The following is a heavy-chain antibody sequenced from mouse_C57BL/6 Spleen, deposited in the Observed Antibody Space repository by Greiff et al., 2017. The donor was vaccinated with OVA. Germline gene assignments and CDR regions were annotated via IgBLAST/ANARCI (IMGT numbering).Heavy chain of an antibody. CDR2: IHPSDSDT. CDR1: GYTFTSYW. CDR3: AILYDGYYGGFAY. J-gene: IGHJ3*01. Sequence: QVQLKQPGAELVKPGASVKVSCKASGYTFTSYWMHWVKQRPGQGLEWIGRIHPSDSDTNYNQKFKGKATLTVDKSSSTAYMQLSSLTSEDSAVYYCAILYDGYYGGFAYWGQGTLVTVSA. V-gene: IGHV1-74*01. D-gene: IGHD2-3*01.